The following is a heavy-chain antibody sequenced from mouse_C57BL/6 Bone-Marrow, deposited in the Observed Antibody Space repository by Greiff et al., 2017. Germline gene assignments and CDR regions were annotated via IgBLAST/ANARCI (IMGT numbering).Heavy chain of an antibody. D-gene: IGHD1-1*01. CDR3: ARRGYYGSSWHWYFDV. Sequence: QVQLQQSGPELVKPGASVKISCKASGYAFSSSWMNWVKQRPGKGLEWIGRIYPGDGDTNYNGKFKGKATLTADKSSSTAYMQLSSLTSEDSAVYFCARRGYYGSSWHWYFDVWCTGTTVTVSS. J-gene: IGHJ1*03. V-gene: IGHV1-82*01. CDR1: GYAFSSSW. CDR2: IYPGDGDT.